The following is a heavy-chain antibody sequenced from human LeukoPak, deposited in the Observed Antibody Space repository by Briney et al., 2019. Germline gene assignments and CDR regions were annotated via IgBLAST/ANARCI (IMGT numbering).Heavy chain of an antibody. CDR3: ARDGTVTAGPFDP. Sequence: GGSLRLSCAASGFTFSGYWMHWVRQVPGKGLVWVSRISSDGTSTAYADSVKGRFTISRDNAKNTLYLQMNSLTAEDTAVYYCARDGTVTAGPFDPWGGGTLVTVSS. D-gene: IGHD4-17*01. CDR1: GFTFSGYW. V-gene: IGHV3-74*01. CDR2: ISSDGTST. J-gene: IGHJ5*02.